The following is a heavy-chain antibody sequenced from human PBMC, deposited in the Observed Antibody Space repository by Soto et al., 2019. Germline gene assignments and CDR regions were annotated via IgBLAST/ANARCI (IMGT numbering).Heavy chain of an antibody. J-gene: IGHJ3*02. Sequence: EVQLLESGGGLVQPGGSLRLSCAASGFNFPAYAMNWVRQAPGKGLQWVSGLVGSGADKNYADSVTGRFTVSRDNSRNTLYPQMNSLRDEDTGVYYCAKDLIANNGVCEPFDMWGRGTQVTVSS. CDR3: AKDLIANNGVCEPFDM. CDR2: LVGSGADK. D-gene: IGHD2-8*01. V-gene: IGHV3-23*01. CDR1: GFNFPAYA.